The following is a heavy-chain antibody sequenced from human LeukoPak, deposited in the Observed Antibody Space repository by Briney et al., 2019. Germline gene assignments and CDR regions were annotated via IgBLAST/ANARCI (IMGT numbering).Heavy chain of an antibody. CDR3: ASHYYDTWFYP. CDR1: GSIXSYY. CDR2: LSHSAIT. Sequence: GSIXSYYXXXIRQPPGKGLYFISYLSHSAITNYPPSLNTLVTISVDTSNNQFSLNLSSLTAADTAVYYCASHYYDTWFYPWGQGTLVTVSS. D-gene: IGHD3-22*01. J-gene: IGHJ5*02. V-gene: IGHV4-59*01.